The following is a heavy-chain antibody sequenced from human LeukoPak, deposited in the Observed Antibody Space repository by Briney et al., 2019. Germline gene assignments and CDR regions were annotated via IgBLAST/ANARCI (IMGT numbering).Heavy chain of an antibody. CDR1: GLTFSSYD. J-gene: IGHJ6*03. CDR2: ISYGGGST. CDR3: ARRQSQWVTYGTYYYYMDV. Sequence: EGTLRLSCVASGLTFSSYDMSWVRQAPGKGLEWVSSISYGGGSTYYADSVNGRFTISRNNAKNTLYLQMNSLRAEDTAVYYCARRQSQWVTYGTYYYYMDVWGKGTTVTISS. V-gene: IGHV3-23*01. D-gene: IGHD1-26*01.